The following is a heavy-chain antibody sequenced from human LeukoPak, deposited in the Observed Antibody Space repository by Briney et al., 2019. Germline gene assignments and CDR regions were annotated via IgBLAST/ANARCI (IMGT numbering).Heavy chain of an antibody. V-gene: IGHV3-74*01. CDR2: INRDGSTT. J-gene: IGHJ4*02. D-gene: IGHD4-17*01. CDR1: GFTFSNYW. CDR3: ARDRDYGGAFDY. Sequence: GGSLRLSCAASGFTFSNYWLHWVRQAPGKGLVWVSRINRDGSTTNYADSVKGRFTVSRDNAKNTLNLQMNSLRAEDTAVYYCARDRDYGGAFDYWGQGTLVTVSS.